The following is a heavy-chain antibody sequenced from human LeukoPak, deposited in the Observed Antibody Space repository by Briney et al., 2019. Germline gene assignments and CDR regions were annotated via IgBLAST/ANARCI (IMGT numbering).Heavy chain of an antibody. CDR1: GFTVSSNY. D-gene: IGHD3-16*01. V-gene: IGHV3-53*01. CDR3: ARVRGSNWFDP. J-gene: IGHJ5*02. Sequence: GGSLRLSCAASGFTVSSNYMSWVRQAPRKGLEWVSVLYSGGSTYYADSVKGRFTVSRDNSKNTVYLQMNSLRVEDTAVYYCARVRGSNWFDPWGQGTLVTVSS. CDR2: LYSGGST.